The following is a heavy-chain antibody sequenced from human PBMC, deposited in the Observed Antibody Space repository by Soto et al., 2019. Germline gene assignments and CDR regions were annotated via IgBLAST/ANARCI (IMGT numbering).Heavy chain of an antibody. CDR2: ISGGGGST. D-gene: IGHD1-1*01. CDR3: AKDYTPRYNWNDVGYYYYGMDV. J-gene: IGHJ6*02. Sequence: GGSLRLSCAASGFTFSSYAMSWVRQAPGKGLEWVSAISGGGGSTYYADSVKGRFTISRDNSKNTLYLQMNSLRAEDTAVYYCAKDYTPRYNWNDVGYYYYGMDVWGQGTTVTVSS. V-gene: IGHV3-23*01. CDR1: GFTFSSYA.